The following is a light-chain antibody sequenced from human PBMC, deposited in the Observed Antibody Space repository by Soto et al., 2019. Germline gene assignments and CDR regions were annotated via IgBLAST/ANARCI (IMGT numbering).Light chain of an antibody. V-gene: IGKV1-33*01. CDR3: EQYDKLPLGT. J-gene: IGKJ3*01. CDR2: DAS. Sequence: DIQMTQSPSSLSASVGDRVTITCQASQDISNYLNWYQQKPGKAPKLLIYDASNLETGVPSRFSGSGSWTDFTFTISSLQPEDSATYYCEQYDKLPLGTFGPGTKVDIK. CDR1: QDISNY.